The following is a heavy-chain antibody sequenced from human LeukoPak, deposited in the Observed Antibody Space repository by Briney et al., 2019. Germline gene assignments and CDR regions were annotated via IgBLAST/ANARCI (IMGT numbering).Heavy chain of an antibody. D-gene: IGHD4-17*01. J-gene: IGHJ6*03. Sequence: PSETLSLTCAVYGGSFSGYYWSWIRQPPGKGLEWIGEINHSGSTNYNPSLKSRVTISVDTSKNQFSLKLSSVTAADTAVYYCARGRTPTVRRPYYMDVWGKGTTVTVSS. CDR3: ARGRTPTVRRPYYMDV. V-gene: IGHV4-34*01. CDR1: GGSFSGYY. CDR2: INHSGST.